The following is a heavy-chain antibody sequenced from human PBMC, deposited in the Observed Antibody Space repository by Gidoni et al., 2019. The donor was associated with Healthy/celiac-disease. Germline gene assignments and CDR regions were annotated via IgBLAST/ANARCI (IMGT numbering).Heavy chain of an antibody. CDR2: ISWNSVSI. D-gene: IGHD6-19*01. Sequence: EVKLVESGVGWVQPGGPLRLSCEPSGFPFADYAMHWFRQAPGKGLEWVSGISWNSVSIGYADSVKGRFTISRDNAKNSLYLQMNSLRAEDTALYYCAKDGYSSGWFIDYWGQGTLVTVSS. J-gene: IGHJ4*02. CDR1: GFPFADYA. CDR3: AKDGYSSGWFIDY. V-gene: IGHV3-9*01.